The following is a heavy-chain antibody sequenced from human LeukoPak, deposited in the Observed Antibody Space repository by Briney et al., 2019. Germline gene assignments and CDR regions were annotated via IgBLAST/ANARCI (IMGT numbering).Heavy chain of an antibody. CDR2: IYTSGST. J-gene: IGHJ4*02. CDR3: ARVSAYYYDSSGYYNFDY. V-gene: IGHV4-4*07. CDR1: GGSISSYY. Sequence: SETLSLTCTVSGGSISSYYWSWIRQPAGKGLEWIGRIYTSGSTNYNPSLKSRVTMSVDTSKNQFSLKLSSVTAADTAVYYCARVSAYYYDSSGYYNFDYWGQGTLVTVSS. D-gene: IGHD3-22*01.